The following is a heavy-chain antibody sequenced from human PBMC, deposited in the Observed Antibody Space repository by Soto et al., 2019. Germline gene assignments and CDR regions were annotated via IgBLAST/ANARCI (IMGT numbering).Heavy chain of an antibody. CDR1: GFTFSSYA. V-gene: IGHV3-23*01. D-gene: IGHD3-10*01. CDR3: AKEGSLWFGELSMSRTYYFDY. Sequence: GGSLRLSCAASGFTFSSYAMSWVRQAPGKGLEWVSAISGSGGSTYYADSVKGRFTISRDNSKNTLYLQMNSLRAEDTAVYYCAKEGSLWFGELSMSRTYYFDYWGQGTLVTVSS. J-gene: IGHJ4*02. CDR2: ISGSGGST.